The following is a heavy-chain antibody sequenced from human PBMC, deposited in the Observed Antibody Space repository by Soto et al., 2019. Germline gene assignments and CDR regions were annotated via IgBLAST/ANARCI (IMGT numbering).Heavy chain of an antibody. D-gene: IGHD4-4*01. J-gene: IGHJ4*02. V-gene: IGHV1-2*02. Sequence: ASVKVSCKASGYTFTDYFIHWVRQAPGQGLEWIGWINPYSGGADLSQKFQGRVTMTRDTSISTAYMEVSSLRSDDTAVYYCATYDYSNPRFDYWGQGTLVTVSS. CDR3: ATYDYSNPRFDY. CDR2: INPYSGGA. CDR1: GYTFTDYF.